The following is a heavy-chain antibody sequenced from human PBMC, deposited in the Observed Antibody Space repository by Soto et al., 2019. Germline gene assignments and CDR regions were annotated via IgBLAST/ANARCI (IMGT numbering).Heavy chain of an antibody. D-gene: IGHD5-18*01. V-gene: IGHV4-34*01. J-gene: IGHJ4*02. CDR2: INHSGST. Sequence: SSETLSLTCAVYGGSFSGYYWSWIRQPPGKGLEWIGEINHSGSTNYNPSLKSRVTISVDTSKNQFSLKLSSVTAADTAVYYCARGGYSYGPADYWGQGTLVTVSS. CDR1: GGSFSGYY. CDR3: ARGGYSYGPADY.